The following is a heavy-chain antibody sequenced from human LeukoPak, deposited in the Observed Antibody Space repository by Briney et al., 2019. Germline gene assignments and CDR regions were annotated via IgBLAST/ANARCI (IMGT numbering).Heavy chain of an antibody. J-gene: IGHJ4*02. D-gene: IGHD3-22*01. Sequence: GGSLRLSCAASGFTVSSNYMNWVRQAPGKGLEWVSVIYSGGSTHYADSVKGRFTISRDNSKNTLYLQMNSLRAEDTAVYYCARDSRRGYDSSGYNFDYWGQGTLVTVSS. CDR2: IYSGGST. V-gene: IGHV3-66*01. CDR3: ARDSRRGYDSSGYNFDY. CDR1: GFTVSSNY.